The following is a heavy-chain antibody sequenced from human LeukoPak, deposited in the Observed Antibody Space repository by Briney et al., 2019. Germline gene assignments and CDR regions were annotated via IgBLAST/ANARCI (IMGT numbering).Heavy chain of an antibody. J-gene: IGHJ4*02. Sequence: GGSLRLSCAASGFMFSSNWMSWVRQASGKGLEWVANIKQDGSEKYYVDSVKGRFTISRDNAKNSLYLQMNSLRAEDTAVYYCARDPRVDYFDYWGQGTLVTVSS. CDR3: ARDPRVDYFDY. V-gene: IGHV3-7*03. CDR1: GFMFSSNW. CDR2: IKQDGSEK.